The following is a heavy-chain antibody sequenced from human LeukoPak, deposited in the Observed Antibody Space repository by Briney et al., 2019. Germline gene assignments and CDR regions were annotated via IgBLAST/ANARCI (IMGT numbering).Heavy chain of an antibody. D-gene: IGHD2-15*01. Sequence: ASVKVSCKASGYTFTSYYMHWVRQAPGQGLEGMGIINPSGGSTSYAQKFQGRVTMTRDTSTSTVYMELSSLRSEDTAVYYCARGGWVDCSGGSCYQGAFDIWGQGTMVTVSS. CDR2: INPSGGST. J-gene: IGHJ3*02. CDR1: GYTFTSYY. CDR3: ARGGWVDCSGGSCYQGAFDI. V-gene: IGHV1-46*01.